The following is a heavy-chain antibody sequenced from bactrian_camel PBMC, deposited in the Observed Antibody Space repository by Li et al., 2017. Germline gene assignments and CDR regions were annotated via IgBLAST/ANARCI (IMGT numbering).Heavy chain of an antibody. CDR1: GFTFSNYA. J-gene: IGHJ4*01. D-gene: IGHD1*01. CDR2: INDGGTRT. V-gene: IGHV3S40*01. CDR3: AANPFLGNCPVIDDAYVY. Sequence: VQLVESGGALVQPGGSLRLSCVASGFTFSNYAINWVRQAPGKGLEWVLGINDGGTRTYYADSVKGRFTFSQDDAKNTVYLQMNNLKPEDTAMYYCAANPFLGNCPVIDDAYVYWGQGTQVTVS.